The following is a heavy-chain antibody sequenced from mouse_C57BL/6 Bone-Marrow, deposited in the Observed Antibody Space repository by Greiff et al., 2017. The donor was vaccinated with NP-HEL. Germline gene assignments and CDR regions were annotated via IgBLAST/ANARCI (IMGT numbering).Heavy chain of an antibody. CDR1: GFTFSDYY. CDR2: INYDGSST. Sequence: EVMLVESEGGLVQPGSSMKLSCTASGFTFSDYYMAWVRQVPEKGLEWVANINYDGSSTYYLDSLKSRFIISRDNAKNILYLQMSSLKSEDTATYDCARDGYYGRSWYFDVWGTGTTVTVSA. V-gene: IGHV5-16*01. D-gene: IGHD1-1*01. CDR3: ARDGYYGRSWYFDV. J-gene: IGHJ1*03.